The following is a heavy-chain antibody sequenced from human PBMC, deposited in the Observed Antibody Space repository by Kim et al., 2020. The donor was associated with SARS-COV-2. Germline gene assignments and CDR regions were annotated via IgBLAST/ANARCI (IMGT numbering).Heavy chain of an antibody. Sequence: SVKVSCKASGGTFSSYAISWVRQAPGQGLEWMGGIIPIFGTANYAQKFQGRVTITADESTSTAYMELSSLRSEDTAVYYCATLDYNWKDHDYYGMDVWGQGTTVTVSS. V-gene: IGHV1-69*13. D-gene: IGHD1-1*01. CDR2: IIPIFGTA. CDR3: ATLDYNWKDHDYYGMDV. CDR1: GGTFSSYA. J-gene: IGHJ6*02.